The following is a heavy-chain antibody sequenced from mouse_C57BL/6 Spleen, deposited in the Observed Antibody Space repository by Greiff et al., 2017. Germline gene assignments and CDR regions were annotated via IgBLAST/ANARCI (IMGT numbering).Heavy chain of an antibody. J-gene: IGHJ2*01. V-gene: IGHV3-8*01. Sequence: EVMLVESGPGLAKPSQTLSLTCSVTGYSFTSYYWNWIRKFPGNKLEYMGYISYSGSTYYNPSLKSRISITRDTSKNQYYIQLNSVTTEDTAPYYCARTGTRGYYVDYWGQGTTLTVSS. CDR2: ISYSGST. D-gene: IGHD4-1*01. CDR3: ARTGTRGYYVDY. CDR1: GYSFTSYY.